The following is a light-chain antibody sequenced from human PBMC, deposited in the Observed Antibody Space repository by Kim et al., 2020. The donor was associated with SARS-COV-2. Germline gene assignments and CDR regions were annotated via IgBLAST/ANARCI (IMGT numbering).Light chain of an antibody. V-gene: IGLV1-44*01. CDR1: SPNIGINV. CDR3: ATWDDSLHGVV. J-gene: IGLJ2*01. Sequence: VPISCSGSSPNIGINVVNWYQQLPGTAPKLLMFDNHQRPSGVPDRFSGSKSGTSASLAISGLQSEDEADYYCATWDDSLHGVVFGGGTQLTVL. CDR2: DNH.